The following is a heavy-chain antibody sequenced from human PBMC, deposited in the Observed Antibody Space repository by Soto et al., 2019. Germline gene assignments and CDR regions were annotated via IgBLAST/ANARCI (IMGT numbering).Heavy chain of an antibody. D-gene: IGHD3-3*01. CDR3: AKAEEAELLFRVVTLSRFDS. J-gene: IGHJ4*02. CDR1: GFTFSNQA. V-gene: IGHV3-23*01. CDR2: ISASGDST. Sequence: EVQLLESGGDLVQPGGSLRLSCAASGFTFSNQAMRWVRQAPGKGLEWVSAISASGDSTYYADSVKGRFTISRDQSKNTLYLQMNSLGAEDTAVYYCAKAEEAELLFRVVTLSRFDSWGQGTLVTVSS.